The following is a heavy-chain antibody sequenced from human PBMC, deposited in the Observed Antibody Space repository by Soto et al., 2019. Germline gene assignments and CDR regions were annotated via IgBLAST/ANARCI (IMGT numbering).Heavy chain of an antibody. D-gene: IGHD1-26*01. CDR1: GYPFTSYG. CDR2: ISAYNGKT. J-gene: IGHJ4*02. V-gene: IGHV1-18*01. CDR3: ARDLGGQIVDY. Sequence: ASVKVSCKTSGYPFTSYGINWVRQAPGQGLEWMGWISAYNGKTKYTQKLQGRVTMTTDTSTSTAYMELRSLRSDDTAVYYCARDLGGQIVDYWGQGTLVTVSS.